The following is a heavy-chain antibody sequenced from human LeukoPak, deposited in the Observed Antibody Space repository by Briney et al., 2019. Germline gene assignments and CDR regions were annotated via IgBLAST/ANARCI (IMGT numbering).Heavy chain of an antibody. CDR1: GFTFNNYW. D-gene: IGHD2-2*01. CDR2: IIFDGSST. V-gene: IGHV3-74*01. CDR3: ARFRSSPRRGDFFDY. J-gene: IGHJ4*02. Sequence: GGSLRLSCVASGFTFNNYWLHWVRQAPGKGLVWVSGIIFDGSSTRYADSMKGRFTISRDTSTNILYLQMNSVRAEDTAVYYCARFRSSPRRGDFFDYWGQGALVTVSS.